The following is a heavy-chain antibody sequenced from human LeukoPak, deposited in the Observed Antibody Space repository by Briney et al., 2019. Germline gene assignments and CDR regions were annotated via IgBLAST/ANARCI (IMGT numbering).Heavy chain of an antibody. CDR2: IYNSGST. CDR3: ARRLRIEGGTRRGDALDM. Sequence: SETLSLTCTVSGGSINSYYWTWIRQPPGKGLEWIGYIYNSGSTNYNPSLKSRVTISTDTSKKQFSLRVSSVTAADTAVYYCARRLRIEGGTRRGDALDMWGQGTMVTVSS. D-gene: IGHD1-26*01. J-gene: IGHJ3*02. CDR1: GGSINSYY. V-gene: IGHV4-59*08.